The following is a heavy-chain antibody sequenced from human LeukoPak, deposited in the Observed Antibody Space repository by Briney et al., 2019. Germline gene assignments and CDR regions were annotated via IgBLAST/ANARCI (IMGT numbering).Heavy chain of an antibody. D-gene: IGHD2-21*01. CDR2: IYYSGST. CDR1: GVSISSYY. CDR3: ARGGGGYPPYL. Sequence: SETLSLTCTVSGVSISSYYWSWIRQPPGPGLEWIGYIYYSGSTNYNPSLKSRVTISVDTSKNQFSLKLSSVTAADTAVYYCARGGGGYPPYLWGQGTLVTVSS. V-gene: IGHV4-59*01. J-gene: IGHJ5*02.